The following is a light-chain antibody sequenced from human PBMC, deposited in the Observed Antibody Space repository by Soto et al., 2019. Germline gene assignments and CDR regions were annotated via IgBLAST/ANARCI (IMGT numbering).Light chain of an antibody. CDR2: DAS. CDR3: PHRRTCPLT. CDR1: QSVGTF. V-gene: IGKV3-11*01. J-gene: IGKJ4*01. Sequence: ESVVTESPPTCAWSPGESAILSGMASQSVGTFLAWYQHKPGQAPRLLILDASTRATGVPPRFSGSKSGTDFTLTISSLEPEDFAVYYCPHRRTCPLTLGGGTKV.